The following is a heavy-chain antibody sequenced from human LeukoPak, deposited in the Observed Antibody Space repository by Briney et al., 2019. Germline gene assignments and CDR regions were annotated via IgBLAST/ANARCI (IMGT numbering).Heavy chain of an antibody. Sequence: HPGGSLRLSCAASGLTFSSHWMHWVRQAPGKGLVWVSRITNDGSSTTYADSVKGRFTISRDNAKNSLYLQMNSLRAEDTAVYYCARGVVGATRRIDYWGQGTLVTVSS. CDR1: GLTFSSHW. J-gene: IGHJ4*02. D-gene: IGHD1-26*01. CDR3: ARGVVGATRRIDY. CDR2: ITNDGSST. V-gene: IGHV3-74*01.